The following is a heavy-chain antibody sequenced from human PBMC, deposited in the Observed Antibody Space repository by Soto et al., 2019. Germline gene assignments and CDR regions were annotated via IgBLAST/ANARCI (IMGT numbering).Heavy chain of an antibody. D-gene: IGHD3-10*01. CDR2: ISSSSSYI. V-gene: IGHV3-21*01. Sequence: NPGGSLRLSCAASGFTFSSYSMNWVRQAPGKGLEWVSSISSSSSYIYYADSVKGRFTISRDNAKNSLYLQMNSLRAEDTAVYYCARPRGPMVRGVYYYYYGMDVWGQGTTVTVSS. CDR1: GFTFSSYS. J-gene: IGHJ6*02. CDR3: ARPRGPMVRGVYYYYYGMDV.